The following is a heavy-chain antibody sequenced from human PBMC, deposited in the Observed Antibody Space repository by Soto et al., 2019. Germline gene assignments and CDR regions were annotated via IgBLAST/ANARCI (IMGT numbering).Heavy chain of an antibody. V-gene: IGHV3-30-3*01. CDR2: ISYDGSNK. J-gene: IGHJ4*02. Sequence: PGGSLRLSCAASGFTFSSYAMHWVRQAPGKGLEWVAVISYDGSNKYYADSVKGRFTISRDNSKNTLYLQMNSLRAEDTAVYYCARYQGIAVVGRVDYWGQGTLVTVSS. D-gene: IGHD6-19*01. CDR3: ARYQGIAVVGRVDY. CDR1: GFTFSSYA.